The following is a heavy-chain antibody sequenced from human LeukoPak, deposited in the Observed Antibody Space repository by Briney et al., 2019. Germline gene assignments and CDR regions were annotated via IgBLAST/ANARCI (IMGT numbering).Heavy chain of an antibody. CDR3: ARESRWSQSFDY. J-gene: IGHJ4*02. D-gene: IGHD4-23*01. CDR2: ISSSGSTI. CDR1: GFTFSDYY. Sequence: GGSLRLSCAASGFTFSDYYMSWIRQAPGKWLEWVSYISSSGSTIYYADSVKGRFTISRDNAKNSLYLQMNSLRAEDTAVYYCARESRWSQSFDYWGQGTLVTVSS. V-gene: IGHV3-11*01.